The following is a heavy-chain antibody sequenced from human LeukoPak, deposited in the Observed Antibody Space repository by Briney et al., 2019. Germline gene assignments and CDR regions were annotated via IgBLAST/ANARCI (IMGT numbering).Heavy chain of an antibody. CDR1: GGSICSSSYY. CDR3: ARDYGDHAFDI. CDR2: IYYSGST. V-gene: IGHV4-39*02. J-gene: IGHJ3*02. Sequence: SETLSLTCTVSGGSICSSSYYWGWIRQPPGKGLEWIGSIYYSGSTFYNPSLKSRVTISVDTSKNHFSLKLSSVTAADTALYYCARDYGDHAFDIWGRGTMVTVSS. D-gene: IGHD4-17*01.